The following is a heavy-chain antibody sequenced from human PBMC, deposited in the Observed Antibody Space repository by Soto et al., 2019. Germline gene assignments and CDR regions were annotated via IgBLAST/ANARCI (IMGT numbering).Heavy chain of an antibody. CDR1: GFTVSSYR. Sequence: EVQLVESGGGMVQPGGSLRLSCAASGFTVSSYRMSWVRQAPGKGLEWVSVIYGAGSADFADSVKGRFTISRDNSKNTLYLQISSLRAEDTAVYYCARVPSNNYHYFDYWGQGTLVTVSS. D-gene: IGHD1-1*01. J-gene: IGHJ4*02. CDR2: IYGAGSA. CDR3: ARVPSNNYHYFDY. V-gene: IGHV3-66*01.